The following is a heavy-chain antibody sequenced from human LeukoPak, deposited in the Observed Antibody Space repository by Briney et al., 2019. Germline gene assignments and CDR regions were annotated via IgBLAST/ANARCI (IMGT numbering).Heavy chain of an antibody. Sequence: TSETLSLTCTVSGGSISGYYWSWIRQPAGEGLEWIGRIYSFGNTNYNPSLKSRVTVSVDTSKNQFSLRLSSVTAADTAVYYCARGGRGIAFDIWGQGTMVTVSS. D-gene: IGHD5-12*01. CDR1: GGSISGYY. J-gene: IGHJ3*02. CDR2: IYSFGNT. V-gene: IGHV4-4*07. CDR3: ARGGRGIAFDI.